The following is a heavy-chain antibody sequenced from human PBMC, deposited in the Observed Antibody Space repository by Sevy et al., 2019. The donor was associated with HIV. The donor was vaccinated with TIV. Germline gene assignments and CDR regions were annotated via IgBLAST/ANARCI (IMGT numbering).Heavy chain of an antibody. V-gene: IGHV5-51*01. CDR3: ARRVPHSSSARGHYFDY. CDR1: GYSFTSYW. CDR2: IYPGDSDT. J-gene: IGHJ4*02. D-gene: IGHD6-6*01. Sequence: GESLKISCKGSGYSFTSYWIGWVRQMPGKGLEWMGLIYPGDSDTRYSASFQGQVTISADKSISTAYLQWSSLKAPVTAMYYWARRVPHSSSARGHYFDYWGQGTLVTVSS.